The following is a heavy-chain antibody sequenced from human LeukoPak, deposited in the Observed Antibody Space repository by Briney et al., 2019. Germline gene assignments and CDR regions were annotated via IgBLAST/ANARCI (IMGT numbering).Heavy chain of an antibody. V-gene: IGHV1-8*01. D-gene: IGHD5-24*01. CDR1: GYTFTSYD. CDR3: ARGHGRDGYKDD. CDR2: MNLNSGNT. Sequence: ASVKVSCNAAGYTFTSYDINWVRHATGQGLEWKGWMNLNSGNTGYAQKFQGRVTMTRTTSISTAYMELSGLRSEDKAVYYCARGHGRDGYKDDWGQGTLVTVSS. J-gene: IGHJ4*02.